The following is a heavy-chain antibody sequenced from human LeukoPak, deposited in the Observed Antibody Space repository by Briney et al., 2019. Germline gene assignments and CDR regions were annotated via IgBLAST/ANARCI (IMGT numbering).Heavy chain of an antibody. J-gene: IGHJ4*02. D-gene: IGHD5-12*01. CDR1: GGSIISYF. Sequence: SETLSLTCTVSGGSIISYFWSWIPQPPGKGPEWIGYIFDSGTTNYNPSTNYNPSLKSRVTVSLDTSKNHFSLKLSSVTAADTAVYFCARGGVTTIAQYDYWGQGILVTVSS. CDR2: IFDSGTTNYNPST. CDR3: ARGGVTTIAQYDY. V-gene: IGHV4-59*01.